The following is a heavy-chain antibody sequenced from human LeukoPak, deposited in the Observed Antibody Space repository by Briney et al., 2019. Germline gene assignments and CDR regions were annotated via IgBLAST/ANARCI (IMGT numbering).Heavy chain of an antibody. CDR1: GGSISSGGYY. CDR3: AIRSLSSSWDSFDY. J-gene: IGHJ4*02. Sequence: SETLSLTCSVSGGSISSGGYYWSWIRQHPGKGLEWIGYIYYSGSTYYNPSLKSRVTISVDTSKNQFSLNLSSVTAADTAVYYCAIRSLSSSWDSFDYWGQGALVIVSS. CDR2: IYYSGST. V-gene: IGHV4-31*03. D-gene: IGHD6-13*01.